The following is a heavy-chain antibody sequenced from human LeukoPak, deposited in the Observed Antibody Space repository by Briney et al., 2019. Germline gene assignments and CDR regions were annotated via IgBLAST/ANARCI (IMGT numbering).Heavy chain of an antibody. CDR3: ARDSERYCSSTSCSPLGDFDY. Sequence: SETLSLTCAVSGGSISSGGYSWSWIRQPPGKGLEWIGYIYHSGSTYYNPSLKSRVTISVDRSKNQFSLKLSSVTAADTAVYYCARDSERYCSSTSCSPLGDFDYWGQGTLVTVSS. CDR2: IYHSGST. D-gene: IGHD2-2*01. CDR1: GGSISSGGYS. V-gene: IGHV4-30-2*01. J-gene: IGHJ4*02.